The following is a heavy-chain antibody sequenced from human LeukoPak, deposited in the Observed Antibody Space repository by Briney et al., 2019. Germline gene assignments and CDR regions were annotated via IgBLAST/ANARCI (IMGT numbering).Heavy chain of an antibody. Sequence: PSETLSLTCAVNGGSFSGYSWSWIRQPPGKGLEWIGEINHSGSTKYNPSLKGRVTISVDTSKKQLSLELSSMTAADTAVYYCARGYCSSTSCYGAAFDIWGQGTMVTVSS. J-gene: IGHJ3*02. V-gene: IGHV4-34*01. CDR1: GGSFSGYS. CDR2: INHSGST. D-gene: IGHD2-2*01. CDR3: ARGYCSSTSCYGAAFDI.